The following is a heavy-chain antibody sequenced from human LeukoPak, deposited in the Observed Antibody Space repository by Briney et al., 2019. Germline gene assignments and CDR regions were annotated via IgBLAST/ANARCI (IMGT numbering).Heavy chain of an antibody. Sequence: GRSLRLSCAASGFTFSSYGMHCVRQAPGKGLEWVAVISYDGSNKYYADSVKGRFTISRDNSKNTLYLQMNSLRAEDTAVYYCAKLPTVTTDFDYWGQGPLVTVSS. CDR2: ISYDGSNK. CDR3: AKLPTVTTDFDY. D-gene: IGHD4-17*01. CDR1: GFTFSSYG. J-gene: IGHJ4*02. V-gene: IGHV3-30*18.